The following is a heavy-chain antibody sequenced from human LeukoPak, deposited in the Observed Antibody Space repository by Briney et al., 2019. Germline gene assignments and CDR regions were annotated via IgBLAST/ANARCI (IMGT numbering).Heavy chain of an antibody. D-gene: IGHD4-17*01. J-gene: IGHJ4*02. CDR3: AKDYGDYNFDY. V-gene: IGHV3-30*18. CDR1: GFTFSRYG. Sequence: GRSLRLSCAASGFTFSRYGMHWVRQAPAKGLEWVAVISYDGSNKYYADSVKGRFTISRDNSKNTLYLQMNSLRVEDTAVYYCAKDYGDYNFDYWGQGTLVTVSS. CDR2: ISYDGSNK.